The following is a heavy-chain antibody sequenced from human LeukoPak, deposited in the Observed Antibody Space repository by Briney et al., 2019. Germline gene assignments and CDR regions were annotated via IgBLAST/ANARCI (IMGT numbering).Heavy chain of an antibody. CDR1: GYSFTSSW. D-gene: IGHD2-2*01. CDR2: IYPGDSDT. V-gene: IGHV5-51*01. CDR3: ARQIVVVPAANYYFDY. J-gene: IGHJ4*02. Sequence: GESLKISCKGSGYSFTSSWIGWVRQMPGKGLEWMGIIYPGDSDTRYSPSFQGQVTISADKSISTAYLQWSSLKASDTAMCYCARQIVVVPAANYYFDYWGQGTLVTVSS.